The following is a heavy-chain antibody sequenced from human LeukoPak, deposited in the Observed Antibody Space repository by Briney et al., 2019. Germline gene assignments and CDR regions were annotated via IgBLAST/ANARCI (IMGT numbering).Heavy chain of an antibody. Sequence: GGSLRLSCAASGFTFSAYSMNWVRQAPGKGLEWVAVISYDGSNKYYADSVKGRFTISRDNSKNTLYLQMNSLRAEDTAVYYCAKVTTVTTRFDYWGQGTLVTVSS. J-gene: IGHJ4*02. CDR3: AKVTTVTTRFDY. CDR1: GFTFSAYS. D-gene: IGHD4-17*01. CDR2: ISYDGSNK. V-gene: IGHV3-30*18.